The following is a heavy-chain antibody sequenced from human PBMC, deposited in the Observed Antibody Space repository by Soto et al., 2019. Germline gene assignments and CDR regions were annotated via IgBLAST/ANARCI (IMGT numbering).Heavy chain of an antibody. CDR3: ARAHHQLRFLELSGPKKKCHWFDP. J-gene: IGHJ5*02. D-gene: IGHD3-3*01. Sequence: ASVKVSCKASGYTFTSYDINWVRQATGQGLEWMGWMNPNSGNTGYAQKFQGRVTMTRNTSISTAYMELSSLRSEDTAVYYCARAHHQLRFLELSGPKKKCHWFDPWGQGTLVTVSS. CDR2: MNPNSGNT. CDR1: GYTFTSYD. V-gene: IGHV1-8*01.